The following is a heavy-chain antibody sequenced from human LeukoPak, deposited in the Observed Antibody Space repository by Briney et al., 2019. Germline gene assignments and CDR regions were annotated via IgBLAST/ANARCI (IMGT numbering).Heavy chain of an antibody. Sequence: GGSLRLSCAASGFTFSDYYMSWIRQAPGKGLEWVSYISSSGRTIYYADSVKGRFTISRHNAKNSLYLQINSLRAEDTAVYYCARALRYCSSTSCYGPSYYYYYGMDVWGQGTTVTVSS. V-gene: IGHV3-11*01. CDR1: GFTFSDYY. J-gene: IGHJ6*02. D-gene: IGHD2-2*01. CDR2: ISSSGRTI. CDR3: ARALRYCSSTSCYGPSYYYYYGMDV.